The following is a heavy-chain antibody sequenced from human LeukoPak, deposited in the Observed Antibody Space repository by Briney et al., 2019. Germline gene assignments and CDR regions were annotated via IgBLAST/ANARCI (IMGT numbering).Heavy chain of an antibody. CDR3: ARGVRTGTTSEDWFDP. CDR1: GGSISSYY. CDR2: IYYSGST. D-gene: IGHD1-7*01. J-gene: IGHJ5*02. Sequence: PSETLSLTCTVSGGSISSYYWSWIRQPPGRGLEWMGYIYYSGSTNYNPSLKSRVTISVDTSKNQFSLKLSSVTAADTAVYYCARGVRTGTTSEDWFDPWGQGTLVTVSS. V-gene: IGHV4-59*01.